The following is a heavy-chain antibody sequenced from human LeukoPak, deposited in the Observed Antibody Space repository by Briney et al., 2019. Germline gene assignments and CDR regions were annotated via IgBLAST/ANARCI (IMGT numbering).Heavy chain of an antibody. V-gene: IGHV4-59*12. Sequence: SETLSLTCTVSGGSISNYYWSWIRQPPGKGLEWIGYIYSSGSTYYNPSLKSRVTISVDTSKNQFSLKLSSVTAADTAVYYCASSSGRQYNWFDPWGQGTLVTVSS. CDR1: GGSISNYY. D-gene: IGHD6-25*01. J-gene: IGHJ5*02. CDR3: ASSSGRQYNWFDP. CDR2: IYSSGST.